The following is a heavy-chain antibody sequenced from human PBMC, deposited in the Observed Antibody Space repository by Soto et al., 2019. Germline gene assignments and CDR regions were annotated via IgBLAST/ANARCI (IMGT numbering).Heavy chain of an antibody. V-gene: IGHV4-31*03. D-gene: IGHD3-9*01. Sequence: SETLSLTCTVSGGSISSGGYYWSWIRQHPGKGLEWIGYIYYSGSTYYNPSLKSRVTISVDTSKNQFSLKLSSVTAADTAVYYCERGSAPSFYIWTGSPDYWAQGTLVTVSS. J-gene: IGHJ4*02. CDR1: GGSISSGGYY. CDR2: IYYSGST. CDR3: ERGSAPSFYIWTGSPDY.